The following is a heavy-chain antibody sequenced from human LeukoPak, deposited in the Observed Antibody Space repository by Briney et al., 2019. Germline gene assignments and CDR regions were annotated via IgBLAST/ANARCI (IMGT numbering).Heavy chain of an antibody. D-gene: IGHD3-10*01. Sequence: GGSLRLSCTVSGFTVSINSMSWVRQAPGKGLEWVSFIYSGGNTHYSDSVKGRFPISRDNSKNTLYLQMNSLRAEDTAVYYCARGEYGSGSYHIDYWGQGTLVTVSS. V-gene: IGHV3-66*01. CDR1: GFTVSINS. CDR3: ARGEYGSGSYHIDY. CDR2: IYSGGNT. J-gene: IGHJ4*02.